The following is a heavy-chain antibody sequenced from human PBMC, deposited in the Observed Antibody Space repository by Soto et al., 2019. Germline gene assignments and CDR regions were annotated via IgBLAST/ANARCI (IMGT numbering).Heavy chain of an antibody. D-gene: IGHD2-15*01. CDR3: ARDLKEYCSDGKCNWFDP. CDR1: GASISTYY. CDR2: ISYSGST. V-gene: IGHV4-59*01. J-gene: IGHJ5*02. Sequence: SETLSLTCTVSGASISTYYWSWIRQPPGKGLEWIGYISYSGSTNYNPSLKSRVTKSFDASKNEISLQMRSATDADAAVYYCARDLKEYCSDGKCNWFDPWGQGTLVTVAS.